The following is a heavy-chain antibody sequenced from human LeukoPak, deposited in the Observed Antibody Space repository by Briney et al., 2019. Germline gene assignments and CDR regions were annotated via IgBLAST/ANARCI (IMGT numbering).Heavy chain of an antibody. V-gene: IGHV3-23*01. Sequence: GGSLRLSCAASGFTFSSYAMNWVRQAPGKGLEWVSTVSGSGGSTFYADSVKGRFTISRDTSKNTLSLQMNSLRADDTAVYYCAKVAGPYYYYYMDIWGTGTTVTVSS. J-gene: IGHJ6*03. CDR2: VSGSGGST. CDR3: AKVAGPYYYYYMDI. D-gene: IGHD2-15*01. CDR1: GFTFSSYA.